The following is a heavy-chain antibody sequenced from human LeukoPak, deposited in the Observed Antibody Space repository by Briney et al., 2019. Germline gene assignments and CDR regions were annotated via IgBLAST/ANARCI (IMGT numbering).Heavy chain of an antibody. D-gene: IGHD1-26*01. CDR1: GDSISNYY. CDR2: IRYSGSA. V-gene: IGHV4-59*01. J-gene: IGHJ4*02. CDR3: ARDRGWELFDF. Sequence: PSETLSLTCTVSGDSISNYYWSWIRQPPGKGLEWIGYIRYSGSANYNPSLRSRVTTSIDTSKNQFSLKLSSVTAADTAVYYCARDRGWELFDFWGQGTLVTVSS.